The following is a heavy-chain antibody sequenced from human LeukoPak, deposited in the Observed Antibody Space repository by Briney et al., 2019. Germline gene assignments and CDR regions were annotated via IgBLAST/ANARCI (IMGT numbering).Heavy chain of an antibody. CDR1: GFTVSSNY. CDR3: ARDGGAAGRYYGMDV. Sequence: LPGGSLRLSCAASGFTVSSNYMSWVRQAPGKGLEWVSAISGSGGNTYYADSVKGRFTISRDNSKNTLYLQMNSLRAEDTAVYYCARDGGAAGRYYGMDVWGQGTTVTVSS. D-gene: IGHD6-13*01. CDR2: ISGSGGNT. V-gene: IGHV3-23*01. J-gene: IGHJ6*02.